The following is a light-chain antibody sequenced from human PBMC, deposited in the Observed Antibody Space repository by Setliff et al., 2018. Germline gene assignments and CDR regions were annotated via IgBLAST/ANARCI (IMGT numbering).Light chain of an antibody. CDR2: RNN. CDR1: SSNIGSNT. V-gene: IGLV1-44*01. J-gene: IGLJ1*01. Sequence: QSALTQPPSASGTPGQRVTISCSGSSSNIGSNTVNWYQQLPGTAPKLLIYRNNQRPSGVPDRFSGSKSGNTASLTISGLQAEDEADYYCCSYAGSYTYVFGTGTKVTVL. CDR3: CSYAGSYTYV.